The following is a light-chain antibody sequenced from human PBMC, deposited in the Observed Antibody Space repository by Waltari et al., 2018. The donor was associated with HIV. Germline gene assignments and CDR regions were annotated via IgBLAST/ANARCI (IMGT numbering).Light chain of an antibody. CDR2: ENN. CDR3: GTWDSSLSAWV. V-gene: IGLV1-51*02. J-gene: IGLJ3*02. CDR1: FSHLEATS. Sequence: QSVLTQPPSVSAAPGKKVTISCSGCFSHLEATSLSWFQQLPGTAPKLLIYENNIRPSGIPDRFAGSKSGTSATLGITGLQTGDEADYYCGTWDSSLSAWVFGGGTKLTVL.